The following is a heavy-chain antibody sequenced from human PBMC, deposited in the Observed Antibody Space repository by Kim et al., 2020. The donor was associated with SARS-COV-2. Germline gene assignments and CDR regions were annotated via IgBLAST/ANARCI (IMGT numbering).Heavy chain of an antibody. V-gene: IGHV7-4-1*02. CDR1: GYTFTSYA. CDR3: ARDPGGSSWFMRGDFDY. Sequence: ASVKVSCKASGYTFTSYAMNWVRQAPGQGLEWMGWINTNTGNPTYAQGFTGRFVFSLDTSVSTAYLQISSLKAEDTAVYYCARDPGGSSWFMRGDFDYWGQGTLVTVSS. CDR2: INTNTGNP. D-gene: IGHD6-13*01. J-gene: IGHJ4*02.